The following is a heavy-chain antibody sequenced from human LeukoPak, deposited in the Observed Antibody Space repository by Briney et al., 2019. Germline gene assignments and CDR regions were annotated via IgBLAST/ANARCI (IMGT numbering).Heavy chain of an antibody. V-gene: IGHV1-69*13. CDR3: ASKRPGFGVVIITTRDYYYYYGMDV. J-gene: IGHJ6*01. CDR1: GGTFISYA. D-gene: IGHD3-3*01. Sequence: SVKVSCKASGGTFISYAISWVRQAPGQGLEWMGGIIPIFGTANYAQKFQGRVTITADESTSTAYMELSSLRSEDTAVYYCASKRPGFGVVIITTRDYYYYYGMDVWGQGTTVTVSS. CDR2: IIPIFGTA.